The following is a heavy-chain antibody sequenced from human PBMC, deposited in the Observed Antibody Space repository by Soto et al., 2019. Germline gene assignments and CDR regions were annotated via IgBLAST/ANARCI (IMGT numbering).Heavy chain of an antibody. CDR1: GYTLTELS. J-gene: IGHJ4*02. Sequence: ASVKVSCKVSGYTLTELSMHWVRQAPGKGLEWMGGFDPEDGETIYAQKFQGRVTMTEDTSTDTAYMELSSLRSEDTAVYYCATVRINHYSPLTPGAYDYWGQGTLVTVSS. CDR2: FDPEDGET. D-gene: IGHD4-4*01. CDR3: ATVRINHYSPLTPGAYDY. V-gene: IGHV1-24*01.